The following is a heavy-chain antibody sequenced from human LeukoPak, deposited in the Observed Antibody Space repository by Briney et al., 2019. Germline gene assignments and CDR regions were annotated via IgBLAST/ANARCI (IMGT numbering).Heavy chain of an antibody. CDR1: GFTFSSYA. J-gene: IGHJ4*02. CDR3: AKKWGVGTTTLDYFDY. Sequence: GGSLRLSCAVSGFTFSSYAMSWVRQAPGKGLEWVSGISGSAGSTYYADSVKGRFTISRDNSKNTLYLQMNSLTDDDTAVYYCAKKWGVGTTTLDYFDYWGQGTLVTVSS. V-gene: IGHV3-23*01. CDR2: ISGSAGST. D-gene: IGHD1-26*01.